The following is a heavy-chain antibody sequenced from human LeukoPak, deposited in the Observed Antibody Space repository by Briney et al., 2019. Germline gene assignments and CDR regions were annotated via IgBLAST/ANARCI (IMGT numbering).Heavy chain of an antibody. CDR1: GFTFDDYA. CDR3: AKAQGGYGLSYFDY. Sequence: GRSLRLSCGASGFTFDDYAMHWVRQAPGRGLEGGSGISWNSGSIGYADSVKGRFTISRDNAKNSLYLQMHRLRAEDTALYYCAKAQGGYGLSYFDYWGQGTLVTVSS. D-gene: IGHD5-12*01. V-gene: IGHV3-9*01. CDR2: ISWNSGSI. J-gene: IGHJ4*02.